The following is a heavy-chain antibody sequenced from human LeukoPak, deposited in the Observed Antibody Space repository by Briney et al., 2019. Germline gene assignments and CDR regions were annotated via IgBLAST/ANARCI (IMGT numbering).Heavy chain of an antibody. CDR3: ARGRYCSADICSGGDAFDI. D-gene: IGHD2-15*01. CDR1: GGSINNYY. Sequence: PSETLSLTCTVSGGSINNYYWSWIRQPAGKGLEWIGPIYTRGSTNYDPSIKSRISRSVDTSKNQFSLELGSVAAADTAVYYCARGRYCSADICSGGDAFDIWGQGTMVSVSS. J-gene: IGHJ3*02. V-gene: IGHV4-4*07. CDR2: IYTRGST.